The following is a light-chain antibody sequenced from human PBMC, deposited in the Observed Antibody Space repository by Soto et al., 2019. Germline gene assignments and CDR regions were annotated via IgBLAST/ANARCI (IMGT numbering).Light chain of an antibody. CDR3: QQYGRLPLS. CDR2: GAS. V-gene: IGKV3-20*01. J-gene: IGKJ4*01. CDR1: QSLTSSF. Sequence: EILLTQSPGTLSLSPGDRATLSCRASQSLTSSFLAWYQQKPGQTPRLLIYGASIRATDIPDRFSGSGSGTDFTLTISRLEPEVFAVYFCQQYGRLPLSFGGGTKVEIK.